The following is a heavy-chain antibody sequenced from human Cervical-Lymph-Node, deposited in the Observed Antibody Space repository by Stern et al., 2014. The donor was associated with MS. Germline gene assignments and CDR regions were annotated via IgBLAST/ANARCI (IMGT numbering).Heavy chain of an antibody. D-gene: IGHD3-3*01. CDR3: TRYGVVMTFDY. CDR2: IRSKAYGGTT. Sequence: VQLVESGGGLVQPGPSLRLSCTASGFTFGDYAMSWFRQAPGQGLEWVGFIRSKAYGGTTEYAASVKGRFTISRDDSKSIAYLQMNSLKTEDTAVYYCTRYGVVMTFDYWGQGTLVTVSS. J-gene: IGHJ4*02. CDR1: GFTFGDYA. V-gene: IGHV3-49*03.